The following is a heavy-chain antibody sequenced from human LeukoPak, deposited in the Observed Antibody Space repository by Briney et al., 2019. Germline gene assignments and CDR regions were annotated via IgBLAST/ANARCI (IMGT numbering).Heavy chain of an antibody. CDR1: GGSISSYY. D-gene: IGHD6-6*01. CDR3: ARTGGGSSSVYYYGMDV. J-gene: IGHJ6*02. CDR2: IYTSGST. V-gene: IGHV4-4*07. Sequence: SETLSLTCTVSGGSISSYYWSWIRQPAGKGLEWIGRIYTSGSTNYNPSLKSRVTMSVDTSKNQFSLKLSSVTAADTAVYYCARTGGGSSSVYYYGMDVWGQGTTVTVSS.